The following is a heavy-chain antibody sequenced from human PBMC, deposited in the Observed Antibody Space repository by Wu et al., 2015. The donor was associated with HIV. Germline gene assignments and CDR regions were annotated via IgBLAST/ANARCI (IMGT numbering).Heavy chain of an antibody. CDR3: ARELLWGEDF. CDR2: IIPISGTT. CDR1: GGTFSSYT. J-gene: IGHJ4*02. V-gene: IGHV1-69*15. D-gene: IGHD2-21*01. Sequence: QVQLAQSGAEVKKPGSSVRVSCKASGGTFSSYTFNWVRQAPGQGLEWMGRIIPISGTTDYAQKFQGRITITADESMRTTYMELSSLRYEDTAVYFCARELLWGEDFWGQGNPGHRLL.